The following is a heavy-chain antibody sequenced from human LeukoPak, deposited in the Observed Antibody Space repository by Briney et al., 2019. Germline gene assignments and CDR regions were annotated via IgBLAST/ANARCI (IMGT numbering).Heavy chain of an antibody. CDR2: ISSAGTII. CDR1: GFTFGTYS. J-gene: IGHJ4*02. CDR3: AREEGY. V-gene: IGHV3-30-3*01. Sequence: GRSLRLSCAASGFTFGTYSMHWVRQAPGKGLEWVAIISSAGTIINYADSVRGRFSISRDNSRNTLYLQMDSLRTEDTAVYYCAREEGYWGQGTLVTVSS.